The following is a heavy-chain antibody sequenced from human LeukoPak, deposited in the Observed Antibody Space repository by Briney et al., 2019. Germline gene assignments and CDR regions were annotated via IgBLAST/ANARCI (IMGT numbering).Heavy chain of an antibody. CDR2: INHSGST. V-gene: IGHV4-34*01. CDR3: ARLLSSWCRDFDY. CDR1: GGSFSGYY. J-gene: IGHJ4*02. D-gene: IGHD6-13*01. Sequence: SETLSLTCAVYGGSFSGYYWSWIRQPPGKGLEWIGEINHSGSTNYNPSLKSRVTISVDTSKNQFSLKLSSVTAADTAVYYCARLLSSWCRDFDYWGQGTLVTVSS.